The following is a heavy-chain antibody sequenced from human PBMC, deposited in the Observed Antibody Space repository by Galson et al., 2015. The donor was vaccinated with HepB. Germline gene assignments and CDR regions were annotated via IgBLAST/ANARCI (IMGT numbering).Heavy chain of an antibody. D-gene: IGHD5-18*01. J-gene: IGHJ4*02. V-gene: IGHV3-30*03. Sequence: SLRLSCAASGFTFSSYGMHWVRQAPGKGLEWVAVISYDGSKKYYGDSVKGRFTISRDNSKNTLYLQMNSLGAEDTAVYYCARDPTRRTPMVLVYFDYWGQGTLVTVSS. CDR1: GFTFSSYG. CDR2: ISYDGSKK. CDR3: ARDPTRRTPMVLVYFDY.